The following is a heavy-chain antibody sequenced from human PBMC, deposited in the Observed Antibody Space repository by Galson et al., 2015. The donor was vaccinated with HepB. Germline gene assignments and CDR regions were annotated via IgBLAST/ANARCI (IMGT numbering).Heavy chain of an antibody. CDR2: IYYSGST. CDR3: ATRPPYKYYRSGYYN. J-gene: IGHJ4*02. D-gene: IGHD3-3*02. Sequence: LSLTCSVSGGSISSSSYYWGWIRQPPGKGLEWIGSIYYSGSTYYNASLKSRVTISVDQSKKQISLKLRSVTAADTAVYYCATRPPYKYYRSGYYNWGQGTLVTVSS. V-gene: IGHV4-39*01. CDR1: GGSISSSSYY.